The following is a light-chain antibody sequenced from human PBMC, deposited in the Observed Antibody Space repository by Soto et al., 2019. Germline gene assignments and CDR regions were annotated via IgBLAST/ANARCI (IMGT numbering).Light chain of an antibody. J-gene: IGLJ3*02. CDR2: DVN. V-gene: IGLV2-18*02. Sequence: QSALTQPPSVSGSPGQSVAISCTGTSSDVGSYNRVSWYQQPPGTAPKLMIYDVNNRPSGVPDRFSGSKSGNTASLTISGLQAEDEADYYCSSYGGVSAPVLFGGGTKLTVL. CDR3: SSYGGVSAPVL. CDR1: SSDVGSYNR.